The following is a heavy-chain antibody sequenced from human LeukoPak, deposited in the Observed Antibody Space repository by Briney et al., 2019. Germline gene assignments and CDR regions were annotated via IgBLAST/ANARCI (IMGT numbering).Heavy chain of an antibody. Sequence: GRSLRLSCAASGFTFSSYAMHWVRQAPGKGLEWVAVVLYDGSSKYYADSVKGRFAISRDQSKNTLSLQMNSLRTEDTAVYYCAKGDSSGAFDYWGQGTLVTVSS. CDR2: VLYDGSSK. D-gene: IGHD2-21*01. V-gene: IGHV3-30*09. CDR1: GFTFSSYA. J-gene: IGHJ4*02. CDR3: AKGDSSGAFDY.